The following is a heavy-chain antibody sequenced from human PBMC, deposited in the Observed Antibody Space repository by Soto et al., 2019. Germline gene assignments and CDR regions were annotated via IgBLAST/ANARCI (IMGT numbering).Heavy chain of an antibody. CDR3: ARSSVEYGSGSYYTDY. J-gene: IGHJ4*02. CDR1: GGTFSSYA. CDR2: IIPIFGTA. Sequence: ASVKVSCKASGGTFSSYAISWVRQAPGQGLEWMGGIIPIFGTANYAQKFQGRVTITADKSTSTAYMELSSLRSEDTAVYYCARSSVEYGSGSYYTDYWGQGTLVTVSS. D-gene: IGHD3-10*01. V-gene: IGHV1-69*06.